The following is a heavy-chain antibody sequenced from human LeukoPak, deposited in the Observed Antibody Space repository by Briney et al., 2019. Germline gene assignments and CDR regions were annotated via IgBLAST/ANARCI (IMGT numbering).Heavy chain of an antibody. V-gene: IGHV1-58*02. CDR1: GFTFTSSA. Sequence: SVKVSCTASGFTFTSSAMQWVRPARGQRLEWIGWIVVGSGNTNYAQKFQERVTITRDMSTSTAYMELSSLRSEDTAVYYCAAVSHGEQQSRDAFDIWGQGTMVTVSS. CDR2: IVVGSGNT. J-gene: IGHJ3*02. D-gene: IGHD6-13*01. CDR3: AAVSHGEQQSRDAFDI.